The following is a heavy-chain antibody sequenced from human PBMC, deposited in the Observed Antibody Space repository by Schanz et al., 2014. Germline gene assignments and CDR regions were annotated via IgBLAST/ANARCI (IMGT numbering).Heavy chain of an antibody. CDR3: ARRSAAATFDY. Sequence: QVQLVQSGSELKKPGASVNISCKASGYIFTNYVMNWVRQAPGQGLEWMGWINTNTGNPTYAQGFTGRFVFSLDTSVRTAYLQISSIKSEDTAMYYCARRSAAATFDYWGPGTLVAVSS. V-gene: IGHV7-4-1*02. CDR1: GYIFTNYV. CDR2: INTNTGNP. D-gene: IGHD6-13*01. J-gene: IGHJ4*02.